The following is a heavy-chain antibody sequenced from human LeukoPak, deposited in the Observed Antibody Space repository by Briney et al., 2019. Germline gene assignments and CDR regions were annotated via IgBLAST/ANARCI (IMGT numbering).Heavy chain of an antibody. CDR2: IWHDGSKK. V-gene: IGHV3-33*01. Sequence: TGGSLRLSCATSGFTLSSYGMHWVRQAPGKGLEWVAVIWHDGSKKYCADSVKGRFTISRDNSKNTVYLEMNSLRVEDTAVYYCARDRDFRFGYWGQGTPVTVSS. CDR3: ARDRDFRFGY. J-gene: IGHJ4*02. CDR1: GFTLSSYG.